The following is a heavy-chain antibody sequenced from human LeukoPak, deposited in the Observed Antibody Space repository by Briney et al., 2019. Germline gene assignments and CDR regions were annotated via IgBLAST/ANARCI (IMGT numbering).Heavy chain of an antibody. V-gene: IGHV4-30-4*08. D-gene: IGHD2-2*01. CDR2: IYYSGST. J-gene: IGHJ3*02. CDR1: GGSISSGDYY. CDR3: ARAPAVVPAARVGGAFDI. Sequence: SETLSLTCTVSGGSISSGDYYWSWIRQPPGKGLEWIGYIYYSGSTYYNPSLKSRVTISVGTSKNQFSLKLSSVTAADTAVYYCARAPAVVPAARVGGAFDIWGQGTMVTVSS.